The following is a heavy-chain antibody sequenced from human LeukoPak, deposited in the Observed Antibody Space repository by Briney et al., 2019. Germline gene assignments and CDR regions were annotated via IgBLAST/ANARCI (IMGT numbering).Heavy chain of an antibody. J-gene: IGHJ4*02. V-gene: IGHV3-21*01. CDR2: ISSSSSYI. D-gene: IGHD6-6*01. Sequence: GGSLRLSCAASGFTFSSYSMNWVRQAPGMGLEWVSSISSSSSYIYYADSVKGRFTISRDNAKNSLYLQMNSLRAEDTAVYYCARAPEYSSSYLFDYWGQGTLVTASS. CDR1: GFTFSSYS. CDR3: ARAPEYSSSYLFDY.